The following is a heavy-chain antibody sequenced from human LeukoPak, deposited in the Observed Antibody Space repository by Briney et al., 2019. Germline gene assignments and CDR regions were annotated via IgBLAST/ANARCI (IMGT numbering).Heavy chain of an antibody. D-gene: IGHD3-22*01. CDR1: GESFSGYY. V-gene: IGHV4-34*01. Sequence: SETLSLTCAVYGESFSGYYWAWIRQPPGKGLEWIGEINHSGSTNYNPSLKSRVTISVDTSKNQFSLKLRSVTAADTAVYYCASRLRDSSGYYSGFDYWGQGTLVTVSS. J-gene: IGHJ4*02. CDR3: ASRLRDSSGYYSGFDY. CDR2: INHSGST.